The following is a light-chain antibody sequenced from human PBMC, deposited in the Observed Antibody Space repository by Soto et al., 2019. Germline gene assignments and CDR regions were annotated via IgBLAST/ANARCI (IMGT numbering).Light chain of an antibody. V-gene: IGKV1-33*01. CDR1: QDIGNS. J-gene: IGKJ3*01. Sequence: DIQMTQSPPSLSASVGDRVTITCQASQDIGNSLNWIQHKPGKAPNLVIYDASNLEIGVPSRFSGSGSGTDVTVTINSLRPEDIATYDCQKSDHLPLVGPGTKVESK. CDR3: QKSDHLPL. CDR2: DAS.